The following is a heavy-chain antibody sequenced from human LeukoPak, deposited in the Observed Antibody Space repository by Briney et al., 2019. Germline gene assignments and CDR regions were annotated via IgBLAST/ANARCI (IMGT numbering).Heavy chain of an antibody. D-gene: IGHD3-22*01. CDR3: ATVIGVDSSRTFYYYYYGMDV. CDR1: GFTFSSYG. V-gene: IGHV3-30*03. Sequence: PGGSLRLSCAASGFTFSSYGMHWVRQAPGKGLEWVAVISYDGSNKYYADSVKGRFTISKDNSKNTLYLQMNSLRSEDTAVYYCATVIGVDSSRTFYYYYYGMDVWGQGTTVTVSS. CDR2: ISYDGSNK. J-gene: IGHJ6*02.